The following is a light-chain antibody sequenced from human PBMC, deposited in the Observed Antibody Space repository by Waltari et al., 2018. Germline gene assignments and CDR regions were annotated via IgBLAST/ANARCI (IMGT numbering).Light chain of an antibody. Sequence: SYDLTQPLSVSVALGQTARISCGGNNIGGKNVHWYQQKAGQAPLLAIYRDKNRPCRIPGRFSGSNSENTATLTISRAQAADEADYYCQVWDSGTAVFGGGTQLTVL. CDR2: RDK. J-gene: IGLJ7*01. V-gene: IGLV3-9*01. CDR1: NIGGKN. CDR3: QVWDSGTAV.